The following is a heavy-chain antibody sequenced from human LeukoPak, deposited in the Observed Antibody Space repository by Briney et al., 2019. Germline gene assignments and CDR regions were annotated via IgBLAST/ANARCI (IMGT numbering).Heavy chain of an antibody. CDR2: VCRI. D-gene: IGHD3-10*01. CDR3: ARAASGSGSLYYYMDV. V-gene: IGHV3-20*03. J-gene: IGHJ6*03. Sequence: VCRIAYPHSVKGRFTIYRDNGKNSRYMQMNRLRAEDTAVYYCARAASGSGSLYYYMDVWGKGTTLTVSS.